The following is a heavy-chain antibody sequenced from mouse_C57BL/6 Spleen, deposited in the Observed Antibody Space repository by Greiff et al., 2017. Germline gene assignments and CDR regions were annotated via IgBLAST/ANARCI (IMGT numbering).Heavy chain of an antibody. Sequence: VQLQQPGAELVMPGASVKLSCKASGYTFTSYWMHWVKQRPGQGLEWIGEIDPSDSYTNYNQKFKGKSTLTVDKSSSTAYMQLSSLTSEDSAVYYCARVRLGMYWYFDVWGTGTTVTVSS. J-gene: IGHJ1*03. CDR1: GYTFTSYW. D-gene: IGHD3-2*02. CDR2: IDPSDSYT. V-gene: IGHV1-69*01. CDR3: ARVRLGMYWYFDV.